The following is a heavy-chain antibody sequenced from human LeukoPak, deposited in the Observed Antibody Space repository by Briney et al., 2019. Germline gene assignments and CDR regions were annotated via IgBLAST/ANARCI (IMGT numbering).Heavy chain of an antibody. CDR1: GFTFSSYG. D-gene: IGHD6-19*01. J-gene: IGHJ6*04. V-gene: IGHV3-33*01. CDR3: ARDQGRAVAGTDRIYYYYYGMDV. Sequence: GGSLRLSCAASGFTFSSYGMHWVRQAPGRGLEWVAVIWYDGSNKYYADSVKGRFTISRDNSKNTLYLQMNSLRAEDTAVYYCARDQGRAVAGTDRIYYYYYGMDVWGKGTTVTVSS. CDR2: IWYDGSNK.